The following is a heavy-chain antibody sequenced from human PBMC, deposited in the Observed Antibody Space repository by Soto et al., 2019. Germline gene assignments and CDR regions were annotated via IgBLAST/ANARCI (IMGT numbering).Heavy chain of an antibody. J-gene: IGHJ3*02. CDR3: ASTCSSTSCYGKVGAFDI. V-gene: IGHV4-39*01. CDR1: VGSISSSSYY. Sequence: PSETLSLTCTVSVGSISSSSYYWGWIRQPPGKGLEWIGRIYYSGSTYYNPSLKRRVTITVDTSKNQFSLKLSSVTAADTAVYYCASTCSSTSCYGKVGAFDIWGQGTMATVSS. D-gene: IGHD2-2*01. CDR2: IYYSGST.